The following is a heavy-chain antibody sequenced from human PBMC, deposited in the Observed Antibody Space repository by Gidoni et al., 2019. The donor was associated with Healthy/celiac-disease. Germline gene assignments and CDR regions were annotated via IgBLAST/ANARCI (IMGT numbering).Heavy chain of an antibody. D-gene: IGHD5-18*01. CDR3: ASTKYSYGDAFDI. V-gene: IGHV1-46*01. Sequence: QVQLVQSGAEVKKPGASVKVSCKASGYTFTSYYMHWVRQPPGQGLEWMGIINPSGGSTSYAQKFQGRVTMTRDTSTSTVYMELSSLRSEDTAVYYCASTKYSYGDAFDIWGQGTMVTVSS. J-gene: IGHJ3*02. CDR1: GYTFTSYY. CDR2: INPSGGST.